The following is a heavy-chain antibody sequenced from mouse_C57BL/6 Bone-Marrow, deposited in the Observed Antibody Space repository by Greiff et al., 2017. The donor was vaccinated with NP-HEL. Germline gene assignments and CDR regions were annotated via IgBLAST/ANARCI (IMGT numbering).Heavy chain of an antibody. J-gene: IGHJ4*01. V-gene: IGHV1-54*01. CDR2: INPGSGGT. D-gene: IGHD1-1*01. Sequence: VKLQESGAELVRPGTSVKVSCKASGYPFTNYLIEWVKQRPGQGLEWIGVINPGSGGTNYNEKFKGKATLTADKSSSTSYMQLSSLTSEDSAVYFCAKGRSTVVGAMDYWGQGTSVTVSS. CDR1: GYPFTNYL. CDR3: AKGRSTVVGAMDY.